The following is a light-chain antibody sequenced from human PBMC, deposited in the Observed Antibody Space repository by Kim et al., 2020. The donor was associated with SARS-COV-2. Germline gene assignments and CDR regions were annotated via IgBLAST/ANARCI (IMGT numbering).Light chain of an antibody. CDR1: QSVSSSY. J-gene: IGKJ4*01. CDR2: GAS. CDR3: QQYGRSLT. V-gene: IGKV3-20*01. Sequence: WSPGERATLSCRASQSVSSSYLAWYQQTPGQAPRLLIYGASIRATGTPDRFSGGGSGTDFTLTISRLEPEDFAVYYCQQYGRSLTFGGGTKVDIK.